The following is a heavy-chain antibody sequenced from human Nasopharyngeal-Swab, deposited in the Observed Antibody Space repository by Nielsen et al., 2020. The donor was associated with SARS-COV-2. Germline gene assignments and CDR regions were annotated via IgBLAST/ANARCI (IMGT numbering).Heavy chain of an antibody. CDR3: ARASHRVGSYYDFWSGYYRDYYYYGMDV. J-gene: IGHJ6*02. D-gene: IGHD3-3*01. V-gene: IGHV1-18*01. CDR1: GYTFTSYG. CDR2: ISAYNGNT. Sequence: ASVKVSCKASGYTFTSYGISWVRQAPGQGLEWMGWISAYNGNTNYAQKLQGRVTMTTDTSTSTAYMKLRSLRSDDTAVYYCARASHRVGSYYDFWSGYYRDYYYYGMDVWGQGTTVTVSS.